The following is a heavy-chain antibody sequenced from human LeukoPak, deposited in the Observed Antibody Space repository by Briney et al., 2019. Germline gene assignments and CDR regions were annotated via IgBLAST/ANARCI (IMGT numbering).Heavy chain of an antibody. V-gene: IGHV3-15*01. CDR2: IKSKTGGVTT. CDR1: GFTFSNAW. D-gene: IGHD6-13*01. J-gene: IGHJ4*02. Sequence: PGGTLRLSCAVSGFTFSNAWMSWVRQAPGKGLEWVGRIKSKTGGVTTDYAAPVKGRFTKSRDDSKNTLSLQMNSLKTGETAVYYCTTGYSSSWDRPGDYWGQGTLVTASS. CDR3: TTGYSSSWDRPGDY.